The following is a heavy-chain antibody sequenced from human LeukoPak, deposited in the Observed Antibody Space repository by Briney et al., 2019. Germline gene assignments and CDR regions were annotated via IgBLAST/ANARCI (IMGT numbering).Heavy chain of an antibody. J-gene: IGHJ6*03. Sequence: PSETLSLTCAVSGGSFSGHYWNWLRQPPGKGLEWIGEINHGGSTNYNPSLKSRVTISVDTSKNQFSLKLSSVTAADTAVYYCARYRARYYYDSSGYSPLNYYYYMDVWGKGTTVTVSS. V-gene: IGHV4-34*01. CDR3: ARYRARYYYDSSGYSPLNYYYYMDV. CDR1: GGSFSGHY. D-gene: IGHD3-22*01. CDR2: INHGGST.